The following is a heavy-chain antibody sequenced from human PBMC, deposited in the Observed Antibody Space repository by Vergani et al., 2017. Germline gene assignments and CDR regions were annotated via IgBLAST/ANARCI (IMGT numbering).Heavy chain of an antibody. V-gene: IGHV3-43*01. J-gene: IGHJ4*02. CDR1: GFTFDDYT. Sequence: EVQLVESGGVVVQPGGSLRLSCAASGFTFDDYTMHWVRQAPGKGLEWVSLISWDGGSTYYADSVKGRFTISKDNSQNSLYMQMNSLRTEDTALYYCAKSYGEGELLTPYDYWGQGTLVTVSS. CDR2: ISWDGGST. D-gene: IGHD1-26*01. CDR3: AKSYGEGELLTPYDY.